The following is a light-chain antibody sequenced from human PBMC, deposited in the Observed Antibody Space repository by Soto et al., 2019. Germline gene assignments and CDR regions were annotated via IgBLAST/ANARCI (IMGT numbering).Light chain of an antibody. CDR1: QSVSSN. CDR3: QQYNNWPSYT. Sequence: EIVMTQSPATLSVSPGERATLSCRASQSVSSNLAWYQQKPGQAPRPLIYGASTGATGIPARFSGSGSGTEFTLTISSLQSEDFAVYYCQQYNNWPSYTFGQGTKLEIK. V-gene: IGKV3-15*01. CDR2: GAS. J-gene: IGKJ2*01.